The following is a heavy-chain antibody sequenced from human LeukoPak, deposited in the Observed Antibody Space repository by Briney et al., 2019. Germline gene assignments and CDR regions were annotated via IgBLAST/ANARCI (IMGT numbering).Heavy chain of an antibody. CDR3: ARHVGGWFDP. CDR1: GGSISSSSYC. Sequence: PSETLSLTCTVSGGSISSSSYCWGWIRQPPGKGLEWIGSIYYSGSTYYNPSLKSRVTIPVDTSKNQFSLKLSSVTAADTAVYYCARHVGGWFDPWGQGTLVTVSS. V-gene: IGHV4-39*01. CDR2: IYYSGST. J-gene: IGHJ5*02.